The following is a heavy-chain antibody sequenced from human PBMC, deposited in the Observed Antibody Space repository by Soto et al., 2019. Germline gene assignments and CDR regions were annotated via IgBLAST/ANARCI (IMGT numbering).Heavy chain of an antibody. CDR1: GYPFTHYG. CDR2: ISPFNGNT. J-gene: IGHJ6*02. CDR3: ARDQAFDRTYYYGIDV. Sequence: QVQLVQSGAEVKMPGASVRVSCKSSGYPFTHYGITWIRQAPGQGLEWMGWISPFNGNTNYGQTVQGRVTLTTETSTSKVYMELRSLRSDDTAVYYCARDQAFDRTYYYGIDVWGQGTTVNVSS. V-gene: IGHV1-18*01.